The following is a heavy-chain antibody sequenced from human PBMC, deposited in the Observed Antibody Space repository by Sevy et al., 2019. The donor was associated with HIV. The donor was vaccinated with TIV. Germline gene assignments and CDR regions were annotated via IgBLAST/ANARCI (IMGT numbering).Heavy chain of an antibody. CDR3: AKTGWIGGSYYGESWYYFDY. CDR2: ISYDGSNK. CDR1: GFLFSSYA. J-gene: IGHJ4*02. V-gene: IGHV3-30-3*02. D-gene: IGHD1-26*01. Sequence: GGSLRLSCATSGFLFSSYALHWVRQAPGKGLEWVAVISYDGSNKYYTDSVKGRFTISRDISKGTLYLQMNSLRAEDTAVYYCAKTGWIGGSYYGESWYYFDYWGQGTQVTVSS.